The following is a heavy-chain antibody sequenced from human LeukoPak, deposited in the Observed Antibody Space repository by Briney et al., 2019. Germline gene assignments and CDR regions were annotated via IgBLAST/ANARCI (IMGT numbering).Heavy chain of an antibody. Sequence: ASVKVSCKASGYTFNTYGISWVRQAPGQGLEWMGWISAYNGNTNYAQKLQGRVTMTTDTSTSTAYMELRSLRSDDTAVYYCARDHVFAIVVVPAASYYFDYWGQGTLVTVSS. D-gene: IGHD2-2*01. CDR3: ARDHVFAIVVVPAASYYFDY. J-gene: IGHJ4*02. CDR2: ISAYNGNT. V-gene: IGHV1-18*01. CDR1: GYTFNTYG.